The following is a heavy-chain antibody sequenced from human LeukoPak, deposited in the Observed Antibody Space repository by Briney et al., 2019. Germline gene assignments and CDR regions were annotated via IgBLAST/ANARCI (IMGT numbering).Heavy chain of an antibody. CDR2: INWNGGRT. J-gene: IGHJ6*04. CDR1: GFIFDDYG. CDR3: ARDRSYHILTGYYVV. D-gene: IGHD3-9*01. V-gene: IGHV3-20*04. Sequence: GGSLRLSCTASGFIFDDYGMSCLRQAPGKGRELVSGINWNGGRTGYADSVKGRFAISRDNAKNSLYLQMNNLRAEDTAWYYCARDRSYHILTGYYVVWGKGTTVTVSS.